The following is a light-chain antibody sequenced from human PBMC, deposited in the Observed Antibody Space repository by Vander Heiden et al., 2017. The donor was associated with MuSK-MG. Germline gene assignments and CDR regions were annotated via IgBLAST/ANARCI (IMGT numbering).Light chain of an antibody. CDR3: QQYGSSPRT. J-gene: IGKJ1*01. CDR2: GAS. CDR1: QSVSSSY. V-gene: IGKV3-20*01. Sequence: EIVLTPSPGTMSSSPGERATLSCRASQSVSSSYLAWYQQKPGQAPRLLIYGASSRATGIPDRVSGSESGTDFTLTISRLEPEDFAVYYCQQYGSSPRTFGQGTKVEIK.